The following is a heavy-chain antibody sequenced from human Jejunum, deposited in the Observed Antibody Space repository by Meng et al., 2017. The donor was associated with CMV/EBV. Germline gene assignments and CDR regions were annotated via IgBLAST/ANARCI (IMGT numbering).Heavy chain of an antibody. CDR3: VRAVGGFDAFDI. CDR1: GYSFTDYY. D-gene: IGHD1-26*01. J-gene: IGHJ3*02. V-gene: IGHV1-2*02. CDR2: INTNSGST. Sequence: ASGYSFTDYYVPWVRLGPGQGFEWMGWINTNSGSTNHVQKIQGRVTMTRDTSTDTVFMELSGLKSDDTAVYYCVRAVGGFDAFDIWGQGTVVTVSS.